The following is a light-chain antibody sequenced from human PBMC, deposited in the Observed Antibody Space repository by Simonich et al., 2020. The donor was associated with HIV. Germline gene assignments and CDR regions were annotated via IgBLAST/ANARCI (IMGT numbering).Light chain of an antibody. Sequence: QSALTQPASVSGFPGQSITISCTGTSSDVGSYNLVSWYQQHPGKAPKLMIYEGSKRPSGVSNRCSCSKSGNTASLTISGLQAEYEADYYCSSYKSSSTWVFGGGTKLTVL. V-gene: IGLV2-14*02. CDR2: EGS. J-gene: IGLJ3*02. CDR3: SSYKSSSTWV. CDR1: SSDVGSYNL.